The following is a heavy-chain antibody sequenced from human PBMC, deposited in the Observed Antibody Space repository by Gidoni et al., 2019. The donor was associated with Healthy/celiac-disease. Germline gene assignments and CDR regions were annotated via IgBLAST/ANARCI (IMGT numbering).Heavy chain of an antibody. CDR3: AEKGSIAAAGTPRLVS. Sequence: EVQLLESGGGLVQPGGSVRFSCAAAGFTFSGYAMSWVRQAPGKVLEWVSAISGSGGSTYYADSVKGRFTISRDNSKNTLYLQMNSLRAEDTAVYYCAEKGSIAAAGTPRLVSGGQGTLVTVSS. J-gene: IGHJ4*02. CDR1: GFTFSGYA. V-gene: IGHV3-23*01. D-gene: IGHD6-13*01. CDR2: ISGSGGST.